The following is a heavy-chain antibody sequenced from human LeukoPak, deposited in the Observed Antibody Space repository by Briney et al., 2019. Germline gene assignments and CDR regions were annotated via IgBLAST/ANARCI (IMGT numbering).Heavy chain of an antibody. D-gene: IGHD3-3*01. CDR2: IKQDGSET. Sequence: DPGGSLRLSCAASGFTFSNYWMSWVRQAPGKGLEWVANIKQDGSETYYVDSVKGRFTISRDNAKNSLCLQMTSLRAEDTAVYYCARDRNYDFWDGWGQGTMVTVSS. CDR1: GFTFSNYW. CDR3: ARDRNYDFWDG. V-gene: IGHV3-7*01. J-gene: IGHJ3*01.